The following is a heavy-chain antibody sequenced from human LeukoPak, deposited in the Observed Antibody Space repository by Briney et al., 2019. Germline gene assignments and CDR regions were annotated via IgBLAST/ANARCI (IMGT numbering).Heavy chain of an antibody. Sequence: PSETLSLTCAVYVGSLSGYYWSWIRQPPGKGLEWIGEINHSGSTNYNPSLKSRVTISVDTSKNQFSLKLGSVTAADTAVYYCARVSPSAVTTLLWYYYMDVWGKGTTVTVSS. CDR1: VGSLSGYY. CDR2: INHSGST. J-gene: IGHJ6*03. V-gene: IGHV4-34*01. D-gene: IGHD4-11*01. CDR3: ARVSPSAVTTLLWYYYMDV.